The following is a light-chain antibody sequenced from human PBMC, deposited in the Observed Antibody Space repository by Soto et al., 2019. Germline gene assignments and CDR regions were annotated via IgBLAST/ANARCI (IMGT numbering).Light chain of an antibody. V-gene: IGKV3-11*01. J-gene: IGKJ5*01. CDR2: GAS. Sequence: EIVLTQSPVTLSLSPGERGTLSCRASQSVGTSLAWYQQKPGQAPRLLIYGASNRATGIPDRFSGSGSGTDFTLTISSLEPEDFAVYYCHQRQYWPPITFGQGTRLENK. CDR1: QSVGTS. CDR3: HQRQYWPPIT.